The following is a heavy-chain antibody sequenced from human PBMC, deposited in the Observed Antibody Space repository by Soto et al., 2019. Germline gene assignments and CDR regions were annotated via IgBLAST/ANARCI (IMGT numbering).Heavy chain of an antibody. V-gene: IGHV1-69*13. CDR3: ARDCSAGSCYHNWFDP. J-gene: IGHJ5*02. Sequence: SVKVSCKASGGTFSSYAISWVRQAPGQGLEWMGGIIPIFGTANYAQKFQGRVTITADESTSTAYMELNSLRSEDTAVYYCARDCSAGSCYHNWFDPWGQGILVTVSS. D-gene: IGHD2-15*01. CDR2: IIPIFGTA. CDR1: GGTFSSYA.